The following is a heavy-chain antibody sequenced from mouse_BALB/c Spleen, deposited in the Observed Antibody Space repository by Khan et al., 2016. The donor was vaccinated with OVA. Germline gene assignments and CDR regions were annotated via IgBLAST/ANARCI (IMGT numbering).Heavy chain of an antibody. Sequence: QIQLVQSGAELMRPGASVKLSCKTSGYIFTSYWIHWVKQRSGQGLEWIARIYPGTDNTYYNEKFKDKATLTTDKSSTTAYMQLSSLKSEDSAVYFCAREEPFYYFDYWGQGTTLTVSS. CDR1: GYIFTSYW. V-gene: IGHV1S132*01. CDR3: AREEPFYYFDY. CDR2: IYPGTDNT. J-gene: IGHJ2*01. D-gene: IGHD6-1*01.